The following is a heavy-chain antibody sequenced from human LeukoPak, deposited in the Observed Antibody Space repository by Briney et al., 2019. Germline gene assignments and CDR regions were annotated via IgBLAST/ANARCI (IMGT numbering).Heavy chain of an antibody. D-gene: IGHD3-10*01. Sequence: SETLSLTCTVSGGSISSGDYYWSWIRQPPGKGLEWIGYIYYSGSTYYNPSLKSRVTISVDTSKNQFSLKLSSVTAADTAVYYCARAPGEDDAFDIWGQGTMVTVSS. CDR3: ARAPGEDDAFDI. V-gene: IGHV4-30-4*01. J-gene: IGHJ3*02. CDR2: IYYSGST. CDR1: GGSISSGDYY.